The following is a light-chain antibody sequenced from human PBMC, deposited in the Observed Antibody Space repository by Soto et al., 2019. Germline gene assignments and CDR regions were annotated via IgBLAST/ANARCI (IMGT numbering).Light chain of an antibody. J-gene: IGKJ5*01. Sequence: DIQMTQSPSTLSASVGDRVTITCRASQSISSWLAWYQQKPGKAPKLLIYDASSLESGVPSRFSGSGSGTEFTLTISSLQPDDFATYYCQQYNSYPITFGHWTRLEIK. V-gene: IGKV1-5*01. CDR2: DAS. CDR1: QSISSW. CDR3: QQYNSYPIT.